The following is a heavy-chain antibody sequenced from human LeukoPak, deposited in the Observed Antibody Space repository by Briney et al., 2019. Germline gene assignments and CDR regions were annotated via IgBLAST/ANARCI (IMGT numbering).Heavy chain of an antibody. V-gene: IGHV4-59*12. J-gene: IGHJ4*02. CDR3: ARGRAAAGL. CDR1: GGSISSYY. Sequence: PSETLSLTCTVSGGSISSYYWSWIRQPPGKGLEWIGYIYYSGSTNYNPSLKSRVTISVDTSKNQFSLKLSSVTAADTAVYYCARGRAAAGLWGQGTLVTVSS. D-gene: IGHD6-13*01. CDR2: IYYSGST.